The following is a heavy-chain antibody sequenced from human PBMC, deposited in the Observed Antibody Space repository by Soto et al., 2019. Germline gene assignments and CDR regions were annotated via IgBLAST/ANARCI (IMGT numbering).Heavy chain of an antibody. Sequence: QVQLQESGPGLVKPSQTLSLTCTVSGGSISSGGYYWSWIRQHPGKGLEWIGYIYYSGSTYYNPSRKGRITISVDTSKNQFSLKLSSVTAADTAVYYCARTGRGLLLWFGELGPYGMDVWGQGTTVTVSS. CDR1: GGSISSGGYY. CDR2: IYYSGST. J-gene: IGHJ6*02. CDR3: ARTGRGLLLWFGELGPYGMDV. D-gene: IGHD3-10*01. V-gene: IGHV4-31*03.